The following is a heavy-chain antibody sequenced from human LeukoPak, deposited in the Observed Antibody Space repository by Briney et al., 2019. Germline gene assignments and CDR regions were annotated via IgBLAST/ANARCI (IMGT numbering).Heavy chain of an antibody. D-gene: IGHD2-2*01. V-gene: IGHV3-30*02. CDR1: GFTFSSYG. CDR2: IRYDGSNK. J-gene: IGHJ4*02. Sequence: GGSLRLSCAASGFTFSSYGMHWVRQAPGKGLEWVAFIRYDGSNKYYADSVKGRFTISRDNSKNTLYLQMNSLRAEDTAVYYCAKRRYCSSTSCPGAVDYWGQGTLVTVSS. CDR3: AKRRYCSSTSCPGAVDY.